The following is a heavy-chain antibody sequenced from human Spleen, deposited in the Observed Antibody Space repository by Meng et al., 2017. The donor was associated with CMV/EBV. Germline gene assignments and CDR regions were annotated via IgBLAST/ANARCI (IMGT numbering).Heavy chain of an antibody. J-gene: IGHJ3*02. CDR3: AKECHKNYGPFDI. CDR2: IRYDGSNK. D-gene: IGHD4-17*01. CDR1: GSTFSNYG. Sequence: GGSLRLSCAASGSTFSNYGMHWVRQAPGKGLEWVAFIRYDGSNKYYADSVKGRFTISRDNSKNTLYLQMNSLRAEDTAVYYCAKECHKNYGPFDIWGQGTMVTVSS. V-gene: IGHV3-30*02.